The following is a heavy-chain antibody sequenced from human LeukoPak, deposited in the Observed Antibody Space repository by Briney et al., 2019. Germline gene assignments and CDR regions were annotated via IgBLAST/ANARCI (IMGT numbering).Heavy chain of an antibody. Sequence: GGSLRLSCAASGFTISSYSMHWVRQPPGKGLQWVALISYDGRGENYADSVKGRFTISRDTSNNTLYLQMHGLGTDDTAVYYCAKHYDFWSGYIRGFDSWGQGTLVTVSS. CDR1: GFTISSYS. CDR3: AKHYDFWSGYIRGFDS. V-gene: IGHV3-30*18. CDR2: ISYDGRGE. D-gene: IGHD3-3*01. J-gene: IGHJ4*02.